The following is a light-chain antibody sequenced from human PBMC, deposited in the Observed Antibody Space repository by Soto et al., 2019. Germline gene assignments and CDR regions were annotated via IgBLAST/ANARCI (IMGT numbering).Light chain of an antibody. CDR1: SSDVGGYNY. J-gene: IGLJ1*01. CDR3: CSYAGSYTFG. Sequence: QSALTQPRSVSGSPGQSVTISCTGTSSDVGGYNYVSWYQQHPGKAPKLMIYDVSKRPSGVPDRFSGSKSGNTASLTISGLQAEDEVDYYCCSYAGSYTFGFGTGTKLTVL. CDR2: DVS. V-gene: IGLV2-11*01.